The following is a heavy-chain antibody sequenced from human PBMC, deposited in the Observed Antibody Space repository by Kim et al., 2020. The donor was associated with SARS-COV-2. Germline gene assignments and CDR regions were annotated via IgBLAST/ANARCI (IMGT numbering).Heavy chain of an antibody. V-gene: IGHV3-21*01. CDR3: ARDATMSYYYGMDV. CDR1: GFTFSSYS. CDR2: ISSSSSYT. D-gene: IGHD5-12*01. Sequence: GGSLRLSCAASGFTFSSYSMNWVRQAPGKGLEWVSSISSSSSYTYYADSVKGRFTISRDNAKNSLYLQMNSLRAEDTAVYYCARDATMSYYYGMDVWGQGTTVTVSS. J-gene: IGHJ6*02.